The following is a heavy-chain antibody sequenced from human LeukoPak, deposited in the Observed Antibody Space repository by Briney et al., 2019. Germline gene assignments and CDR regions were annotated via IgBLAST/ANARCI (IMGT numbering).Heavy chain of an antibody. CDR3: ARRYCSSTSCYMFDP. V-gene: IGHV1-69*01. D-gene: IGHD2-2*02. Sequence: SVKVSCKAFGGTFSSYAISWVRQAPGQGLEWMGGIIPIFGTANYAQKFQGRVTITADESTSTAYMELSSLRSEDTAVYYCARRYCSSTSCYMFDPWGQGTLVTVSS. CDR2: IIPIFGTA. J-gene: IGHJ5*02. CDR1: GGTFSSYA.